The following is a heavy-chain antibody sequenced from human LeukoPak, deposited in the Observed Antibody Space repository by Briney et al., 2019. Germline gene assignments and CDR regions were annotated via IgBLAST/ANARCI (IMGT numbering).Heavy chain of an antibody. V-gene: IGHV4-4*02. CDR2: IYYSGRT. Sequence: SETLSLTCGVSGGSISSSNWWSWVRQPPGKGLEWIGEIYYSGRTNYNPSLKNRVTMSVDKSKNQFSLKLSSVTAADTAVYLCAREIFSGTYGDGKYFDLWGRGTLVTVSS. CDR3: AREIFSGTYGDGKYFDL. D-gene: IGHD1-26*01. J-gene: IGHJ2*01. CDR1: GGSISSSNW.